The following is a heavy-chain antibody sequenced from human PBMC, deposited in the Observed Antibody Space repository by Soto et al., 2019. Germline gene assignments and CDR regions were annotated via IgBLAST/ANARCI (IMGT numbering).Heavy chain of an antibody. CDR1: GGSINSYW. V-gene: IGHV4-4*07. D-gene: IGHD3-10*01. J-gene: IGHJ4*02. CDR2: VYSSGTT. Sequence: QVQLQESAPGLVKPSETLSLTCRVSGGSINSYWWTWIRQPAGKGLEWIGRVYSSGTTDYNLSLNSRATLSVETSKNQFSLTLSSVTAADTAVYYCARDIGSYAYGEGYWGQGIQVTVSS. CDR3: ARDIGSYAYGEGY.